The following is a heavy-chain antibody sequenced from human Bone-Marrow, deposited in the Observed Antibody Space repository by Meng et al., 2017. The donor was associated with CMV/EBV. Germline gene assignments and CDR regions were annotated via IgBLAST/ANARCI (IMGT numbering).Heavy chain of an antibody. J-gene: IGHJ4*02. CDR3: AREVSYGGNLFGSGQFDY. V-gene: IGHV1-69*05. Sequence: SVKVSCKASGGTFSSYAISWVRQAPGQGLEWMGGIIPIFGTANYAQKFQGRVTITTDESTSTAYMELSSLRSEDTAVYYCAREVSYGGNLFGSGQFDYWGQGTLVTVSS. CDR2: IIPIFGTA. D-gene: IGHD4-23*01. CDR1: GGTFSSYA.